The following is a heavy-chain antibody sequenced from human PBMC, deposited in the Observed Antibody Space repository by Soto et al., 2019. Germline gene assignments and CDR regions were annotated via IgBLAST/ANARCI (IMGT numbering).Heavy chain of an antibody. Sequence: SETLSLTCTVSGGSISSGDYYWSWIRQPPGKGLEWIGYIYYSGSTYYNPSLKSRVTISVDTSKNQFSLKLSSVTAADTAVYYCARVRLRFLEWSKPTNWFDPWGQGTLVTVSS. D-gene: IGHD3-3*01. CDR3: ARVRLRFLEWSKPTNWFDP. CDR2: IYYSGST. V-gene: IGHV4-30-4*01. J-gene: IGHJ5*02. CDR1: GGSISSGDYY.